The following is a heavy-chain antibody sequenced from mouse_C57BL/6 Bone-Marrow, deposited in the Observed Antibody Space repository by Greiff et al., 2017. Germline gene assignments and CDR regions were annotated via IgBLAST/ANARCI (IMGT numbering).Heavy chain of an antibody. CDR2: IWRGGST. Sequence: VHLVESGPGLVQPSQRLSITCTVSGFSLTSYGVHWVRQSPGKGLEWLGVIWRGGSTDYNAAFMSRLSITKDNSKSQVFFNMNSLQADDTAIYYCAKKRDYSNYYAMDYWAQGTSATVSS. V-gene: IGHV2-5*01. CDR1: GFSLTSYG. J-gene: IGHJ4*01. D-gene: IGHD2-5*01. CDR3: AKKRDYSNYYAMDY.